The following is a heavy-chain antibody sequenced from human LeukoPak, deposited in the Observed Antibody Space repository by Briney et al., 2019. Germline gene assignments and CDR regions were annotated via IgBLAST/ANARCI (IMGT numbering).Heavy chain of an antibody. Sequence: ASVKVSCKASGYAFTSYDINWVRQATGQGLEWMGWMNPNSGNTGYAQKFQGRVTMTKNTSISTAYMDLSSLRSEDTAVYYCARALSWTTESYYYMDVWGKGTTVTVSS. CDR1: GYAFTSYD. J-gene: IGHJ6*03. CDR3: ARALSWTTESYYYMDV. CDR2: MNPNSGNT. D-gene: IGHD3/OR15-3a*01. V-gene: IGHV1-8*01.